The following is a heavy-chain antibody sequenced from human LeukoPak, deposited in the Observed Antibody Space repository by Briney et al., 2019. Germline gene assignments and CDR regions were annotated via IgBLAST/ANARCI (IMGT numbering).Heavy chain of an antibody. D-gene: IGHD3-9*01. CDR3: AKDRTSSVLRYFDY. CDR1: GFTFSSYG. CDR2: IRYDGSNK. V-gene: IGHV3-30*02. J-gene: IGHJ4*02. Sequence: PGGSLRLSCAASGFTFSSYGMHWVRQAPGKGLEWVAFIRYDGSNKYYADSVKGRFTISRDNSKNTLYLQMNSLRAEDTAVYYCAKDRTSSVLRYFDYWGQGTLVTVSS.